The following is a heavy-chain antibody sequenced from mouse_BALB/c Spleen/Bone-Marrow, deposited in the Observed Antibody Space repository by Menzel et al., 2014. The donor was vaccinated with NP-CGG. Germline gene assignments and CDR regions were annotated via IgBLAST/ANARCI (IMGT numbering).Heavy chain of an antibody. CDR3: ARQIYFPYFGY. Sequence: EAKVVESGGGLVQPGGSLRLSCAASGFTFSSYTMSWVRQTPEKRLEWVAYISNGGGSTYYPDTVKGRFTISRDNAKNTLYLQMSSLKSEDTAMYYCARQIYFPYFGYWGQGTTLTVSS. D-gene: IGHD2-1*01. J-gene: IGHJ2*01. CDR2: ISNGGGST. CDR1: GFTFSSYT. V-gene: IGHV5-12-2*01.